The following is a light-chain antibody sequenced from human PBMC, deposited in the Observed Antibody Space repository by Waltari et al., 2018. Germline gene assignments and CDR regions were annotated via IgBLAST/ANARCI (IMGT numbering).Light chain of an antibody. J-gene: IGKJ3*01. Sequence: EVVLTQSPATLSLSPGERATLSCRASQSVSSFLAWYQQKPGQAPRLLIYDASNRATGIPARFSGSGSGTEFTLTSSSLEPEDFAVYYCQQRSNWRGAFGPGTTVDIK. CDR3: QQRSNWRGA. CDR1: QSVSSF. V-gene: IGKV3-11*01. CDR2: DAS.